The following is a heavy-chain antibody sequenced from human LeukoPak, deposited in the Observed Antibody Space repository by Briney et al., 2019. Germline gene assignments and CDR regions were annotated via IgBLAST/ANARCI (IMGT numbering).Heavy chain of an antibody. CDR1: GFTFSSFW. D-gene: IGHD3-10*01. CDR3: ARYTMAFDY. Sequence: PGGSLRLSCAASGFTFSSFWMSWVRQVPGKGLEWVANIKEDGSEKYYVDSVKGRFTISRDNAKNSLYLQMNSLRAEDTAVYYCARYTMAFDYWGQGTLVTVSS. V-gene: IGHV3-7*01. CDR2: IKEDGSEK. J-gene: IGHJ4*02.